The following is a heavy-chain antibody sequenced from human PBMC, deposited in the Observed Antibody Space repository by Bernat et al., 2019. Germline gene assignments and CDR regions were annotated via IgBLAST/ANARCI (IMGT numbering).Heavy chain of an antibody. CDR1: GFAFSSYE. CDR3: AKERGGILSYFDY. V-gene: IGHV3-48*03. J-gene: IGHJ4*02. CDR2: ISSGGRTI. Sequence: EVQLVESGGGLVQPGGSLRLSCAASGFAFSSYEMNWVRQAPGKGLEWVSSISSGGRTIYYADSVRGRFTISRDNARNSLYLQMNSLRAEDTAVYYCAKERGGILSYFDYWGQGTLVTVSS. D-gene: IGHD2-15*01.